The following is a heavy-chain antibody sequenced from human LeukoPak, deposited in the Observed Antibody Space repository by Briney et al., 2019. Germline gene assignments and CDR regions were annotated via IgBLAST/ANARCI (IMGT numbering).Heavy chain of an antibody. CDR1: GYTLTELS. J-gene: IGHJ4*02. Sequence: GASVKVSCKVSGYTLTELSMHWVRQAPGKGLEWMGGFDPEDGETIYAQKFQGRVTMTEDTSTDTAYMKLSSLRSEDTAVYYCATNSGILWFGELLLDYWGQGTLVTVSS. CDR2: FDPEDGET. V-gene: IGHV1-24*01. D-gene: IGHD3-10*01. CDR3: ATNSGILWFGELLLDY.